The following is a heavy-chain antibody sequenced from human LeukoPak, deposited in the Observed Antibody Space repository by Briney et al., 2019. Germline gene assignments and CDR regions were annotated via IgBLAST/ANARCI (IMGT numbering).Heavy chain of an antibody. Sequence: GGSLRLSCAASGFNVSSNYMSWVRQAPGKGLEWVSVIYSGGSTYYADSVKGRFTISRDNSKNTLYLQMNSLRAEDTAVYYCARERIVGATSWFDPWGQGTLVTVSS. CDR1: GFNVSSNY. CDR2: IYSGGST. D-gene: IGHD1-26*01. CDR3: ARERIVGATSWFDP. J-gene: IGHJ5*02. V-gene: IGHV3-53*01.